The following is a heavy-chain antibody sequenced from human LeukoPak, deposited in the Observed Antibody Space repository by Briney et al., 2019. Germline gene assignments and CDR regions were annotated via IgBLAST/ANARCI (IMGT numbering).Heavy chain of an antibody. J-gene: IGHJ4*02. CDR2: ISSSSSCI. D-gene: IGHD2-2*01. CDR3: ARGASPVVPAADY. CDR1: GFTFSSYS. Sequence: PGGSLRLSCAASGFTFSSYSMNWVRQAPGKGLEWVSSISSSSSCIYYADSVKGRFTISRDNAKNSLYLQMNSLRAEDTAVYYCARGASPVVPAADYGGKETLVTVSS. V-gene: IGHV3-21*01.